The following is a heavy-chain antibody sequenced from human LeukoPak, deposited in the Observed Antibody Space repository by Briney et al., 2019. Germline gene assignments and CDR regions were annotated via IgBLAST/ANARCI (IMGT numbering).Heavy chain of an antibody. CDR2: INHSGST. J-gene: IGHJ4*02. V-gene: IGHV4-34*01. CDR1: GGSFSGYY. D-gene: IGHD6-13*01. CDR3: ARGPGIAAAGNFDY. Sequence: SETLSLTCAVYGGSFSGYYWSWIRQPPGKGLEWIGEINHSGSTNYNPSLKSRVTISVDTSKNQFSLKLSSVTAADTAVHYCARGPGIAAAGNFDYWGQGTLVTVSS.